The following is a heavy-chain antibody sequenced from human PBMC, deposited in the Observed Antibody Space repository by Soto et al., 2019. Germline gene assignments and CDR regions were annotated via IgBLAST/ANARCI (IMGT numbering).Heavy chain of an antibody. D-gene: IGHD3-10*01. V-gene: IGHV3-30*18. J-gene: IGHJ6*02. CDR2: ISYDGSQE. Sequence: QVQLVESGGGMVQSGRSLGLSCVASGFTFSSFGMHWVRQAPGKGLEEVAVISYDGSQEYYVDSVKGRFTISRDNLKRTLYLQMNSLRPDDTAVYYFAKETHSGSCHVDVWGQGTTVTVSS. CDR3: AKETHSGSCHVDV. CDR1: GFTFSSFG.